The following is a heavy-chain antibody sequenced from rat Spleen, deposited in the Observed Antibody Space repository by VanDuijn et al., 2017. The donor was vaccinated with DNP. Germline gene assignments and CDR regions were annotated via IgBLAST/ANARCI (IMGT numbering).Heavy chain of an antibody. CDR3: TRCSTRAARLFDN. D-gene: IGHD4-1*01. V-gene: IGHV5-7*01. J-gene: IGHJ2*01. CDR1: GFTFSDYN. Sequence: EVQLVESGGGLVQPGRSLKLSCAASGFTFSDYNMAWVRQAPKKGLEWVATISNEGRSTYYPDSVKGRFTISRDNTKSTLYLQMDSLSSEDTATYYCTRCSTRAARLFDNWGQGAMVTVSS. CDR2: ISNEGRST.